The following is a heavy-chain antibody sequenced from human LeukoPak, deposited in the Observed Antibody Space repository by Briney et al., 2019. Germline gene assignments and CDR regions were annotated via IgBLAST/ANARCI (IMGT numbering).Heavy chain of an antibody. J-gene: IGHJ6*03. CDR2: MNPNSGNT. CDR3: ATGPTHYYYYYMDV. V-gene: IGHV1-8*01. CDR1: GYTFTSYD. Sequence: ASVTVSCKASGYTFTSYDINWVRQATGQGLEWMGWMNPNSGNTGYAQKFQGRVTMTRNTSISTAYMELSSLRSEDTAVYYCATGPTHYYYYYMDVWGKGTTVTVSS.